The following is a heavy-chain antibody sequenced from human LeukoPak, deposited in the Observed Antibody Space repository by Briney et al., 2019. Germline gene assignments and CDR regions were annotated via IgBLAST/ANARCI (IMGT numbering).Heavy chain of an antibody. J-gene: IGHJ4*02. CDR2: ISGDGSSK. CDR3: AKLGSGSCYERADN. V-gene: IGHV3-30*18. D-gene: IGHD2-15*01. Sequence: GGSLRLSCAVSGFIFSTYGMHWARQAPGKGLEWVAAISGDGSSKYHADLVQGRLTISRDNSKNTLYLQMSSLTAEDTAVYYCAKLGSGSCYERADNWGQGTLVIVSS. CDR1: GFIFSTYG.